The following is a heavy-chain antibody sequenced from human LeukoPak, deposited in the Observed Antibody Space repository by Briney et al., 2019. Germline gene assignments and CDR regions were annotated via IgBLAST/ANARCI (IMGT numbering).Heavy chain of an antibody. J-gene: IGHJ6*02. CDR1: GGSISNYY. D-gene: IGHD3-22*01. CDR3: ARDRSPEGYYDSSHWDYYHGMDV. Sequence: SETLSLTCTVSGGSISNYYWSWIRQPPGKGLEWIGYIYYSGSTNYNPSLKSRATISVDTSKNQFSLNLSSVTAADTAMYYCARDRSPEGYYDSSHWDYYHGMDVWGQGTTVTVSS. V-gene: IGHV4-59*01. CDR2: IYYSGST.